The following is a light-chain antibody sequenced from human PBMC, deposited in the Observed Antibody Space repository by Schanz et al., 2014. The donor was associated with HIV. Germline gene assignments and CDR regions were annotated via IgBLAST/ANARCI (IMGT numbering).Light chain of an antibody. Sequence: DIQMTQSPSTLSASVGDRVTITCRASQSISSWLAWYQQKPGKAPKLLIYKASSLESGVPSRFSGSGSGTQFTLTISGLQPDDFATYYCQQCVTYPYTFGQGTRLDVK. V-gene: IGKV1-5*03. CDR1: QSISSW. CDR3: QQCVTYPYT. J-gene: IGKJ2*01. CDR2: KAS.